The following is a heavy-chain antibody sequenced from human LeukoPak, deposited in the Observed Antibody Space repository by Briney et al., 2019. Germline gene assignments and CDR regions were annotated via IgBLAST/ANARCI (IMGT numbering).Heavy chain of an antibody. J-gene: IGHJ3*02. CDR2: MNPNSGST. CDR3: ARDGRGAAAADDPPDI. CDR1: GYTFTNHD. Sequence: AGVKVSCKAPGYTFTNHDFNWMRQATGQGLEWMGWMNPNSGSTGYAQKFQGRVTMTRDTSLSTAYMELSSLTSDDTAVYYCARDGRGAAAADDPPDIWGQGTTVTVSS. V-gene: IGHV1-8*01. D-gene: IGHD6-13*01.